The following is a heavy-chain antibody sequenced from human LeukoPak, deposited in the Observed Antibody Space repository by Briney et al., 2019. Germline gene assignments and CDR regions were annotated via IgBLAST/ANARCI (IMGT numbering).Heavy chain of an antibody. CDR2: INHSGST. Sequence: PSETLSLTCAVYGGSFSGYYWSWIRQPPGKGLEWIGEINHSGSTNYNPSLKSRVTISVDTSKNQFSLKLSSVTAADTAVYYCARPMGNIYGSGSYFFYWGQGTLVTVSS. V-gene: IGHV4-34*01. CDR3: ARPMGNIYGSGSYFFY. CDR1: GGSFSGYY. J-gene: IGHJ4*02. D-gene: IGHD3-10*01.